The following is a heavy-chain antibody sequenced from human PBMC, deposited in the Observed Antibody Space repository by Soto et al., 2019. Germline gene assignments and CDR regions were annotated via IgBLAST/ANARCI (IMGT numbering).Heavy chain of an antibody. CDR2: INHSGSN. D-gene: IGHD3-9*01. Sequence: QLQQWGAGLLKPSETLSLTCVVSGGSFSTYYYNWLRQSPGKGLEWIGEINHSGSNNYRPSLKSRVTMSLDTSKNQFSLKLTSVTAADTAVYYCARGGSNDWQVAFDIWGQGTMVTGSS. CDR3: ARGGSNDWQVAFDI. CDR1: GGSFSTYY. J-gene: IGHJ3*02. V-gene: IGHV4-34*01.